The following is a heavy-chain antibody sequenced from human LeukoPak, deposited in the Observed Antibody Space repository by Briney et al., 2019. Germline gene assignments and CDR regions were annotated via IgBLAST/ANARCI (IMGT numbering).Heavy chain of an antibody. CDR1: GFXFSTSA. J-gene: IGHJ4*02. CDR3: AKGELVGAPDEYYFDY. V-gene: IGHV3-23*01. D-gene: IGHD1-26*01. Sequence: GGSLRLSCAASGFXFSTSAMTWVRQAPGKGLKWVSAISGGGGSNTYYADSVKGRFTISRDISKNTLYLQMNSLRAEGTAVYYCAKGELVGAPDEYYFDYWGQATLVTVSS. CDR2: ISGGGGSNT.